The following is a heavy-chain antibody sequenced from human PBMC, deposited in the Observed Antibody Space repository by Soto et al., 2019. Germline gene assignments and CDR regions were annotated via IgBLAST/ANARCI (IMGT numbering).Heavy chain of an antibody. CDR1: GYTFTTYG. V-gene: IGHV1-18*01. J-gene: IGHJ6*04. CDR3: VRGGILEADRPYYYYGLDV. CDR2: VSPYNGNT. Sequence: ASVKVSCKAFGYTFTTYGLSWVRQAPGQGLEWMGWVSPYNGNTYYAPRLQGRVTMTTDTSTTTAYMSLRSLRSDDTAIYYCVRGGILEADRPYYYYGLDVWGEATPVMFSS. D-gene: IGHD1-1*01.